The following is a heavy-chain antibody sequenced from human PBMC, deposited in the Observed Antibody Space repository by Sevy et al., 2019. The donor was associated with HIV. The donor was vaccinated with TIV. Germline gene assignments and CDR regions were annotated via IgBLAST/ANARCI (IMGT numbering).Heavy chain of an antibody. CDR2: ISGSGGST. CDR1: GFTFSSYA. V-gene: IGHV3-23*01. CDR3: AKGDERIVVVPAANDY. D-gene: IGHD2-2*01. J-gene: IGHJ4*02. Sequence: GGSLRLSCAASGFTFSSYAMSWVRQAPGKGLEWVSAISGSGGSTYYADSVKGRFTISRDNSKNTLYLQMNSLRAEDTAVYYCAKGDERIVVVPAANDYWGQGTLVTVSS.